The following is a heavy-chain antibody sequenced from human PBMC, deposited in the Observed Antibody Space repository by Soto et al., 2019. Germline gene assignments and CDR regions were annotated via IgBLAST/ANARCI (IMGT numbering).Heavy chain of an antibody. CDR3: ARQIYYSDTGPNFQYCFDS. J-gene: IGHJ4*02. Sequence: GESLNIACNGSGYSFAGYWITWVREKPGKGLEWMGRIDPSDSQTYYSPSFRGHVTISATKSITTVFLQWSSLRASDTAMYYCARQIYYSDTGPNFQYCFDSWGQGTPVTVSS. D-gene: IGHD3-22*01. CDR1: GYSFAGYW. V-gene: IGHV5-10-1*01. CDR2: IDPSDSQT.